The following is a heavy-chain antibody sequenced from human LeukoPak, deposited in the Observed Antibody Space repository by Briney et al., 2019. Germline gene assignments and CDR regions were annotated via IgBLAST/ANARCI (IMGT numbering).Heavy chain of an antibody. CDR3: ATYTSGWTGEYFQQ. D-gene: IGHD6-19*01. Sequence: SETLSLTCTVSGGSISSYYWSWIRQPAGKGLEWIGRIYTSGSTNYNPSLKSRVTISVDTSKNQFSLKVNSVTAADTAVYYCATYTSGWTGEYFQQWGQGTLVTVSS. CDR1: GGSISSYY. J-gene: IGHJ1*01. V-gene: IGHV4-4*07. CDR2: IYTSGST.